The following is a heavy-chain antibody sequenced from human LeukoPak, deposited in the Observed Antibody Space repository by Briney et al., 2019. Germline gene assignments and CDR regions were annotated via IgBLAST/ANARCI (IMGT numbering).Heavy chain of an antibody. Sequence: ASVKVSCKASGYTFTSYGISWVRQAPGQGLEWMGWISAYNGNTNYAQKLQGRVTMTTDTSTSTAYMELRSLRSDDTAVYYCARDVPLKQIDYDSSGYTPCFDYWGQGTLVTVSS. D-gene: IGHD3-22*01. CDR2: ISAYNGNT. CDR3: ARDVPLKQIDYDSSGYTPCFDY. J-gene: IGHJ4*02. V-gene: IGHV1-18*01. CDR1: GYTFTSYG.